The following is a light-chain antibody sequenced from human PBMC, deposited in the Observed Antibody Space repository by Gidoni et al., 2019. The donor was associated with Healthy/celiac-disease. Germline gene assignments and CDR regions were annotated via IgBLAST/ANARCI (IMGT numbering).Light chain of an antibody. J-gene: IGKJ3*01. CDR1: QGISSY. CDR2: AAS. V-gene: IGKV1-9*01. Sequence: DIQLTQSPSFLSASVGDRVTITCRASQGISSYLAWYQQKPGKAPKLLIYAASTLQSGVPSRFSGSGSGTEFTLTISSLQPEDFATYYCQQRNSYPSFTFGPGTKVDIK. CDR3: QQRNSYPSFT.